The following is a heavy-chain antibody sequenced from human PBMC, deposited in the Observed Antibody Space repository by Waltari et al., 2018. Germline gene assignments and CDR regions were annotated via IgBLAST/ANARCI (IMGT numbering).Heavy chain of an antibody. D-gene: IGHD4-17*01. CDR1: GYTFTSYY. J-gene: IGHJ4*02. CDR3: ARGQAVTTYDY. Sequence: QVQLVQSGAEVKKPGASVNVSCKASGYTFTSYYMHWVRQAPGQGLEWMGWMNPNSGNTGYAQKFQGRVTMTRNTSISTAYMELSSLRSEDTAVYYCARGQAVTTYDYWGQGTLVTVSS. CDR2: MNPNSGNT. V-gene: IGHV1-8*02.